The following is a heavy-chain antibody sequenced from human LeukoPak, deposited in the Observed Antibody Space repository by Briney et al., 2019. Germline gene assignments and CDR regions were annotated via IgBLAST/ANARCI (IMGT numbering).Heavy chain of an antibody. J-gene: IGHJ4*02. V-gene: IGHV3-30*09. CDR3: ASGPSPGLDSVSGLSY. CDR1: GFTFSTYA. Sequence: HPGGSLRLSCAASGFTFSTYAMHWVRQAPGKGLEWVAVISYDGTKKYYADSVKGRFAISRDNPKNTLYLQMNSQRTEDTALYYCASGPSPGLDSVSGLSYWGQGALVTVSS. CDR2: ISYDGTKK. D-gene: IGHD6-25*01.